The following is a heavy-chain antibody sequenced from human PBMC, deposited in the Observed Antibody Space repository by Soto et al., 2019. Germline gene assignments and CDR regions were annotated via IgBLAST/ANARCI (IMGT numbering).Heavy chain of an antibody. CDR1: GFPFSSYA. Sequence: PGGSLRLSCAASGFPFSSYAMHWVRQAPGKGLEWVAVISYDGSNKYYADSVKGRFTISRDNSKNTLYLQMNSLRAEDTAVYYCARVRSDYYYYYYGMDVWGQGTTVTVSS. CDR2: ISYDGSNK. J-gene: IGHJ6*02. V-gene: IGHV3-30-3*01. CDR3: ARVRSDYYYYYYGMDV. D-gene: IGHD1-26*01.